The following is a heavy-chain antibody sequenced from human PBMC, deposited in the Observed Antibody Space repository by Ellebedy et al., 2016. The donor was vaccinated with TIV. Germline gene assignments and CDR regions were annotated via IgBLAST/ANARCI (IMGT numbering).Heavy chain of an antibody. Sequence: GESLKISCKASGYSFTKYWIAWVRQMPGKGLEWMGIIYPGDSDTKYSPSFQGPVTISADKSINTAYLQWSSLKASDTAFYYCARRGDLGSWFDPWGQGTLVTVSS. J-gene: IGHJ5*02. CDR2: IYPGDSDT. D-gene: IGHD2-21*01. CDR1: GYSFTKYW. CDR3: ARRGDLGSWFDP. V-gene: IGHV5-51*01.